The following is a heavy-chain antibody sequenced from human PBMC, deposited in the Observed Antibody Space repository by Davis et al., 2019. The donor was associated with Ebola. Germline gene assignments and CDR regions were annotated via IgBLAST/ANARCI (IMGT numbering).Heavy chain of an antibody. J-gene: IGHJ4*02. V-gene: IGHV3-23*01. D-gene: IGHD4-17*01. CDR1: GFTFSSYA. CDR3: ARRIWYGDYSFDY. Sequence: PGGSLRLSCAASGFTFSSYAMSWVRQAPGKGLEWVSGISGSGGSTYYADSVKGRFTISRDNSKNTLYLQMNSLRAEDTAVYYCARRIWYGDYSFDYWGQGTLVTVSS. CDR2: ISGSGGST.